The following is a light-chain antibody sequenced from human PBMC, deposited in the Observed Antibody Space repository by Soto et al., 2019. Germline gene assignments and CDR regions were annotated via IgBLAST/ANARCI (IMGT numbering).Light chain of an antibody. Sequence: QSALTQPPSASGSPGQSVTISCTGTSSDVGAYNYVSWYQQHPGKAPKLMIYAVDKRPSGVPDRFSGSKSGNTASLTVTGLQAEDEADYSCSSYAGDNCHYVFGTGTKVTVL. J-gene: IGLJ1*01. V-gene: IGLV2-8*01. CDR2: AVD. CDR1: SSDVGAYNY. CDR3: SSYAGDNCHYV.